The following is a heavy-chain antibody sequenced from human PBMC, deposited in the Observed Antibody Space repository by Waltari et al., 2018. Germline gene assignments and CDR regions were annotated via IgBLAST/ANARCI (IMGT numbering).Heavy chain of an antibody. CDR2: FNSDGSSTST. Sequence: EAQLVESGGGLVQPGGSLSLSCAASGFTFSSNWRHWVRQAPGKGLVWVSRFNSDGSSTSTSYADSVEGRFTISRDNAKNTLFLQMNSLRVEDTAVYYCARESITAFHIDYWGQGTLVTVSS. D-gene: IGHD6-6*01. CDR1: GFTFSSNW. J-gene: IGHJ4*02. V-gene: IGHV3-74*01. CDR3: ARESITAFHIDY.